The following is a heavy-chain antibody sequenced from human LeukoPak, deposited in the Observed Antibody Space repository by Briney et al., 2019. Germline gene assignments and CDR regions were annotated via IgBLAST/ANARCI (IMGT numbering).Heavy chain of an antibody. J-gene: IGHJ4*02. CDR3: AKDGPSSSWGKFDY. CDR1: GFTFSSHA. Sequence: PGGSLRLSCAASGFTFSSHAMHWVRQAPGKGLEWVAVISYDGSNKYYADSVKGRFTISRDNSKNTLYLQMNSLRAEDTAVYYCAKDGPSSSWGKFDYWGQGTLVTVSS. CDR2: ISYDGSNK. V-gene: IGHV3-30*04. D-gene: IGHD6-13*01.